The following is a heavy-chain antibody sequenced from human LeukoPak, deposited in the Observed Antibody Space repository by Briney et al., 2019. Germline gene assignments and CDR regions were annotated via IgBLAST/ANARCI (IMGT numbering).Heavy chain of an antibody. CDR2: ISGYNGNT. V-gene: IGHV1-18*01. CDR3: AKNTGHRLVGPTNYFDY. CDR1: GYIFTNYY. Sequence: ASVKVSCKASGYIFTNYYITWVRQAPGQGLEYMGWISGYNGNTNYAQTLQGRVTTTTDTSTSTAYMELRSLRSDDTAVYYCAKNTGHRLVGPTNYFDYWGQGTLVTVSS. J-gene: IGHJ4*02. D-gene: IGHD1-26*01.